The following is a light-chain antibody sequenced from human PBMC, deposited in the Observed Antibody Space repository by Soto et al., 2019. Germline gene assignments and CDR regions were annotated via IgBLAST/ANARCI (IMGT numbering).Light chain of an antibody. Sequence: QSALTQPASVSGSPGQSITISCIGTSSDVGAYNYVSWYQQHPGKAPKLLIYDVTNRPSGVSNRFSGSKSGNTASLTISGLQAEDEADYYCSSYTISDTLVFGGGTKLTVL. CDR2: DVT. CDR3: SSYTISDTLV. V-gene: IGLV2-14*03. J-gene: IGLJ2*01. CDR1: SSDVGAYNY.